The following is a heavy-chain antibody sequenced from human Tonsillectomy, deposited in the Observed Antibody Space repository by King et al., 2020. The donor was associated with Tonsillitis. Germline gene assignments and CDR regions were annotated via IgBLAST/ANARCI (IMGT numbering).Heavy chain of an antibody. CDR3: AKDRGRGQMHPRYYYNGIDV. CDR2: MKWNGDNV. V-gene: IGHV3-9*01. D-gene: IGHD1-1*01. Sequence: VQLVESGGGLVQPGGSLRLSCEASGFTFDDFAIHWVRQPPGKGLEWVSGMKWNGDNVGFADSVKGRFTISRDTAKNSLFLEMSSLRPEDTALYYCAKDRGRGQMHPRYYYNGIDVWGQGTTV. J-gene: IGHJ6*02. CDR1: GFTFDDFA.